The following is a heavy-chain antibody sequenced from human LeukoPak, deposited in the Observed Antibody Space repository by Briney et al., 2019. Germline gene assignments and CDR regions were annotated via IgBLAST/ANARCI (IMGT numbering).Heavy chain of an antibody. D-gene: IGHD6-13*01. Sequence: ASVKVSCKASGYTFTSYDINWVRQATGQGLEWMGWMNPNSGNTGYAQKFQGRVTITRNTSISTAYMELSSLRSEDTAVYYCARVGVGTFSSSWYATMYYFDYWGQGTLVTVSS. V-gene: IGHV1-8*03. J-gene: IGHJ4*02. CDR2: MNPNSGNT. CDR3: ARVGVGTFSSSWYATMYYFDY. CDR1: GYTFTSYD.